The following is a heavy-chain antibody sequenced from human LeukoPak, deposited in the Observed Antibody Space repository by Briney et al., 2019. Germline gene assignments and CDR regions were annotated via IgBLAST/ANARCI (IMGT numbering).Heavy chain of an antibody. D-gene: IGHD6-13*01. CDR1: GGSISSGGYY. V-gene: IGHV4-30-2*01. Sequence: SQTLSLSCTVSGGSISSGGYYWSWIRQPPGKGLEWIGYIYPSGSTYYNPSLKSRVTISVDRSKNKFSLKLSSVTAADTAVYYCARDTRDRDIAAAGKGGDYWGQGTLVTVSS. CDR3: ARDTRDRDIAAAGKGGDY. CDR2: IYPSGST. J-gene: IGHJ4*02.